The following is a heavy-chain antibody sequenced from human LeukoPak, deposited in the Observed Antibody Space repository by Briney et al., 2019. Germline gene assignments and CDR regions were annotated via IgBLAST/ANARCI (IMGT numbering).Heavy chain of an antibody. D-gene: IGHD6-13*01. J-gene: IGHJ6*03. CDR1: GYTFTGYY. CDR3: ARGPRGSSWSLYYYYYMDV. V-gene: IGHV1-2*02. Sequence: ASVKVSCKASGYTFTGYYMHWVRQAPGQGLEWMGWINPNSGGTNYAQKFQGRVTMTRDTSISTAYMELSRLRSDDTAVYYCARGPRGSSWSLYYYYYMDVWGKGTTVTVSS. CDR2: INPNSGGT.